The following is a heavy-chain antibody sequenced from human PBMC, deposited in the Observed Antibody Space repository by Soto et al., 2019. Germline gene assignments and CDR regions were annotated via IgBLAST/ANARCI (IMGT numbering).Heavy chain of an antibody. V-gene: IGHV3-23*01. D-gene: IGHD3-10*01. CDR1: GFTFSSHA. CDR2: ISGSGGST. J-gene: IGHJ3*02. CDR3: AKDSNYYGSGSYYNVFDAFDI. Sequence: GGSLRLSCAASGFTFSSHAMSWVRQATGKGLEWVSAISGSGGSTYYADSVKGRFTISRDNSKNTLYLQMSSLRAEDTAVYYCAKDSNYYGSGSYYNVFDAFDIWGQGTMVTVSS.